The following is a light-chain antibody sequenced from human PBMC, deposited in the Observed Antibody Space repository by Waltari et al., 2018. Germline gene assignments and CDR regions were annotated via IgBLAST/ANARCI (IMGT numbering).Light chain of an antibody. CDR2: DDS. CDR3: QVWDSSSDHRV. J-gene: IGLJ3*02. CDR1: NIGSKT. Sequence: SYILTQPPSVSVAPGQTARIPCGGNNIGSKTVHWYQQKPGQAPVLVVSDDSGRPPGIRERFSDSNSGNTATLTISRVEAGDEADYYCQVWDSSSDHRVFGGGTTLTVL. V-gene: IGLV3-21*02.